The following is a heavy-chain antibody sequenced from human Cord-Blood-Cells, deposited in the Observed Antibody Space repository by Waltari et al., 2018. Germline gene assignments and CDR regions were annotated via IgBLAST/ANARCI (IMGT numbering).Heavy chain of an antibody. D-gene: IGHD5-18*01. J-gene: IGHJ4*02. CDR1: GYSFTSYW. CDR3: ARHFAYSYGYFDY. V-gene: IGHV5-51*01. Sequence: EVQLVQSGAEVKKPGESLKISCKGSGYSFTSYWIGRVRQMPGKGLEWVGIIYPGDSDTSYSPSFQGQVTISADKSISTAYLQWSSLKASDTAMYYCARHFAYSYGYFDYWGQGTLVTVSS. CDR2: IYPGDSDT.